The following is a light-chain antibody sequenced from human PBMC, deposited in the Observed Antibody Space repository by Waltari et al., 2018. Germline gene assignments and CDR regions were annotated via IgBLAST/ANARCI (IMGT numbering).Light chain of an antibody. CDR1: SSDVGGYNF. Sequence: QSALTQPASVSGSPGQSITITCTGTSSDVGGYNFVSAYQQYPGKAPKLMIYDVSNRPSGLSNRFSGSKSGNTASLTISGLQAEDEADYYCSSYTSTSPYVVFGGGTKLTVL. CDR3: SSYTSTSPYVV. J-gene: IGLJ3*02. V-gene: IGLV2-14*01. CDR2: DVS.